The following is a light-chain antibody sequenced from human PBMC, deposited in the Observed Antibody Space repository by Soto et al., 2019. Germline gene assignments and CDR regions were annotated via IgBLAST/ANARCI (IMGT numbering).Light chain of an antibody. CDR1: QDIRNF. J-gene: IGKJ2*01. V-gene: IGKV1-33*01. CDR2: DAS. Sequence: DFQMTQSPSSLSASVGDRVTISCQASQDIRNFVNWYHQKPGKAPKLLIYDASNLETGVPSRFSGSGSGADFTFTISSLQPEDIGTYYCQHYDNFPGVYTFGPGTKLEIK. CDR3: QHYDNFPGVYT.